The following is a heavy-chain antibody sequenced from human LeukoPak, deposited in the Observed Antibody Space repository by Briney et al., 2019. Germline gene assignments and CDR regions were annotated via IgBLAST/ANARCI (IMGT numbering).Heavy chain of an antibody. J-gene: IGHJ4*02. CDR1: GFTFSNYA. CDR2: INSDGSST. Sequence: GGSLRLSCAASGFTFSNYAMTWIRQAPGKGLVWVSRINSDGSSTSYADSVKGRFTISRDNAKNTLYLQMNSLRAEDTAVYYCAFSGSYYEGYFDYWGQGTLVTVSS. CDR3: AFSGSYYEGYFDY. D-gene: IGHD1-26*01. V-gene: IGHV3-74*01.